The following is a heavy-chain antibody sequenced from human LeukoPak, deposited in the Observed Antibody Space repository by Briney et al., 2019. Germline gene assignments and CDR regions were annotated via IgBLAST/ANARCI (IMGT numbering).Heavy chain of an antibody. D-gene: IGHD7-27*01. CDR2: IYYSGST. CDR1: GGSISSSSYY. Sequence: KTSETLSLTXTVSGGSISSSSYYWGWIRQPPGKGLEWIGSIYYSGSTYYNPSLKSRVTISVDTSKNQFSLKLSSVTAADTAVYYCARRATATGSWGYFDYWGQGTLVTVSS. J-gene: IGHJ4*02. CDR3: ARRATATGSWGYFDY. V-gene: IGHV4-39*01.